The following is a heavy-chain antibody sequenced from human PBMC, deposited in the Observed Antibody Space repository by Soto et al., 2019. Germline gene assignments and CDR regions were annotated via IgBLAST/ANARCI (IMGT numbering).Heavy chain of an antibody. D-gene: IGHD3-16*01. J-gene: IGHJ6*02. CDR2: ISWNSGSI. CDR3: AKDKASGSSAGGGYYYNGMDV. Sequence: EVQLVESGGGLVQPGRSLRLSCAASGFTFDDYAMHWVRQAPGRGLEWVSSISWNSGSIGYADSVKGRFTISRDNAKNSLYLQMNSLRAEDTALYYCAKDKASGSSAGGGYYYNGMDVWGQGTTVTVSS. CDR1: GFTFDDYA. V-gene: IGHV3-9*01.